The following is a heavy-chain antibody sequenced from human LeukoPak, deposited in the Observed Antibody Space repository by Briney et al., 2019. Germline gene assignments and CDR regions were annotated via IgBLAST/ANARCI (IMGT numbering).Heavy chain of an antibody. CDR2: IYDSGST. D-gene: IGHD3-10*01. Sequence: SEPLSLTCTVSGGSINNYYWSWMRQPPGRGLEWIGYIYDSGSTNYNPSLQSRVTMSVDTSKNQFSLKLISVTAADTAVYYCARVRDGSGSYRRPIDSWGQGTLVTVSS. V-gene: IGHV4-59*08. J-gene: IGHJ4*02. CDR3: ARVRDGSGSYRRPIDS. CDR1: GGSINNYY.